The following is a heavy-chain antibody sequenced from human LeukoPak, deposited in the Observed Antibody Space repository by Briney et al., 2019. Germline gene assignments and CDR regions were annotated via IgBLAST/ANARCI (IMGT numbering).Heavy chain of an antibody. J-gene: IGHJ5*02. CDR2: IYYSGST. CDR1: GGSISSSSFY. CDR3: ARVGATTGFDP. Sequence: PSETLSLTCTVSGGSISSSSFYWGWIRQPPGKGLEWIGSIYYSGSTYYNPSLKSRVTISVDTSKNQFSLKLSSVTAADTAVYYCARVGATTGFDPWGQGTLVTVSS. V-gene: IGHV4-39*07. D-gene: IGHD1-26*01.